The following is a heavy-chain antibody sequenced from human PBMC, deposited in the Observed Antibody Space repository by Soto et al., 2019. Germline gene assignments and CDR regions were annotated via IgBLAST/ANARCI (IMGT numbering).Heavy chain of an antibody. D-gene: IGHD4-17*01. CDR3: ATRFTVTSPNWFDP. CDR2: ISGSDGNT. Sequence: SGGSLRLSCAASGFTFSSYAMSWVRQAPGKGLEWVSGISGSDGNTYYADSVKGRFTISRDNSQNTLYLQMNSLRAEDTAVYYCATRFTVTSPNWFDPWGQGTLVTVS. J-gene: IGHJ5*02. CDR1: GFTFSSYA. V-gene: IGHV3-23*01.